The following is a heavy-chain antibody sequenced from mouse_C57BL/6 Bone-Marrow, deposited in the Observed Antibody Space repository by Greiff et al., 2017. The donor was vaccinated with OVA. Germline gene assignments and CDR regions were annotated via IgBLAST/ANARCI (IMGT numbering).Heavy chain of an antibody. V-gene: IGHV1-81*01. CDR2: IYPRSGNT. Sequence: QVHVKQSGAELARPGASVKLSCKASGYTFTSYGISWVKQRTGQGLEWIGEIYPRSGNTYYNEKFKGKATLTADKSSSTAYMELRSLTSEDSAVYFCEKDYSKKSAMDYWGQGTSVTVSS. D-gene: IGHD2-5*01. J-gene: IGHJ4*01. CDR3: EKDYSKKSAMDY. CDR1: GYTFTSYG.